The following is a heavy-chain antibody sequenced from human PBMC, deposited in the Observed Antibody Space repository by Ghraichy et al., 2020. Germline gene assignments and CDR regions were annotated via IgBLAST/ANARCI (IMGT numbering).Heavy chain of an antibody. CDR3: ARLFWRGSNGGYFDY. CDR1: GGSISSSSYY. J-gene: IGHJ4*02. CDR2: IYYSGST. Sequence: ETLALTCTVSGGSISSSSYYWGWIRQPPGKGLEWIGSIYYSGSTYYNPSLKSRVTISVDTSKNQFSLKLSSVTAADTAVYYCARLFWRGSNGGYFDYWGQGTLVTVSS. D-gene: IGHD3-16*01. V-gene: IGHV4-39*01.